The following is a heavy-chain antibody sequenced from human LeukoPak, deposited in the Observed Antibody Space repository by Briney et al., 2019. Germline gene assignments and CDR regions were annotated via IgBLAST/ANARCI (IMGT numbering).Heavy chain of an antibody. V-gene: IGHV3-23*01. J-gene: IGHJ4*02. D-gene: IGHD2-21*02. Sequence: GGSLRLSCAASGFTFSSYAMNWVRQTPGKGLEWVSSISGSGGSTHYADSVKGRFTISRDNSKKTFYLQMNSLRAEDTAIYYCAKDFVAVTAIGMYYSDYWGQGTLVTVSS. CDR1: GFTFSSYA. CDR3: AKDFVAVTAIGMYYSDY. CDR2: ISGSGGST.